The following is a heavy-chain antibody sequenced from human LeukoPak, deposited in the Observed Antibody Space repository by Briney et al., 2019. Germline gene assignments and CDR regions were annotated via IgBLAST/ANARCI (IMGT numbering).Heavy chain of an antibody. D-gene: IGHD4-23*01. Sequence: PGGSLRLSCAASGFTFNMYWMTWVRQAPGKGLESVAYINKDGGDKYYVDSVKGRFTVSRDNAKNSLYLQMNSLRAEDTAVYYCARDAGYGGNSDYWGQGTLVTVSS. CDR1: GFTFNMYW. V-gene: IGHV3-7*01. CDR3: ARDAGYGGNSDY. J-gene: IGHJ4*02. CDR2: INKDGGDK.